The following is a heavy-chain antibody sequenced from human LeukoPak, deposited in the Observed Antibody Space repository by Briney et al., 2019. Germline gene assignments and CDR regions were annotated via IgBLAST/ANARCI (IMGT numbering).Heavy chain of an antibody. Sequence: GASVKVSCKASGGTFSSYAISWVRQAPGQGLEWMGGIIPIFGTANYAQKFQGRVTITTDESTSTAYMELSSRRSEDTAVYYCARDRGYCSRTSCFLFDYWGQGTLVTVSS. D-gene: IGHD2-2*01. CDR2: IIPIFGTA. V-gene: IGHV1-69*05. CDR3: ARDRGYCSRTSCFLFDY. CDR1: GGTFSSYA. J-gene: IGHJ4*02.